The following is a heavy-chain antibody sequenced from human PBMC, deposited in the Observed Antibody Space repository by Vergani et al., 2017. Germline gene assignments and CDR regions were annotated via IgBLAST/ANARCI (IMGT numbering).Heavy chain of an antibody. V-gene: IGHV3-23*03. CDR3: ARIGGSYFFFDY. Sequence: EVQLLESGGGLVQPGGYLRLSCAASGFTFSSYAMSWVRQAPGKGLEWVSVIYSGGSTYYADSVKGRFTISRDNSKNTLYLQMNSLRAEDTAVYYCARIGGSYFFFDYWGQGTLVTVSS. CDR1: GFTFSSYA. J-gene: IGHJ4*02. CDR2: IYSGGST. D-gene: IGHD1-26*01.